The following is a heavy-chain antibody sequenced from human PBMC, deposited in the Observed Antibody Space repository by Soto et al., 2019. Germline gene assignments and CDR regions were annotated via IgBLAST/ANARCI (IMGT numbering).Heavy chain of an antibody. CDR3: VRSRFVALGVTLVDY. V-gene: IGHV3-66*01. D-gene: IGHD3-16*01. CDR2: IYSGGST. CDR1: GFTVSNNY. Sequence: EVQLVESGGGLVQPGGSLRLSCAASGFTVSNNYINWVRQAPGKGLEWVSIIYSGGSTNYADSVKGRFTISRDNSKNTLYLQMTSLRAEDTAVYYCVRSRFVALGVTLVDYWGQGTLVTVSS. J-gene: IGHJ4*02.